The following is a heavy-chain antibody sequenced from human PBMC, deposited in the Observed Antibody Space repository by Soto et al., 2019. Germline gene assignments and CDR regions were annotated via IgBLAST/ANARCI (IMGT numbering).Heavy chain of an antibody. V-gene: IGHV4-59*01. CDR2: IYYSGST. D-gene: IGHD1-7*01. Sequence: SQTLSLTCTVSGGSISSYYWSWIRQPPGKGLEWIGYIYYSGSTNYNPSLKSRVTISVDTSKNQFSLKLSSVTAADTAVYYCAREGREAFIRTGTTSDYYYGMDVWGQGTTVTVSS. CDR1: GGSISSYY. CDR3: AREGREAFIRTGTTSDYYYGMDV. J-gene: IGHJ6*02.